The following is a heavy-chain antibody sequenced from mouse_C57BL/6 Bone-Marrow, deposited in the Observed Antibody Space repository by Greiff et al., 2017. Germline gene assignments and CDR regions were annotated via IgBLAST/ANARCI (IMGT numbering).Heavy chain of an antibody. Sequence: EVQLMESGGDLVKPGGSLKLSCAASGFTFSSYGMTWVRQTPDKSLEWVATISSGGSYTYYPDSVNGRFTISSANDKITLYLQMSSLKSEVTAMYYCATMVTTNAMDYWGQGTSVTVSS. V-gene: IGHV5-6*01. CDR2: ISSGGSYT. D-gene: IGHD2-1*01. CDR1: GFTFSSYG. CDR3: ATMVTTNAMDY. J-gene: IGHJ4*01.